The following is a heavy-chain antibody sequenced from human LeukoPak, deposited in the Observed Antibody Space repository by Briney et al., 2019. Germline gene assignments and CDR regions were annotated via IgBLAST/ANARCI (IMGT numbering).Heavy chain of an antibody. J-gene: IGHJ6*03. V-gene: IGHV3-23*01. CDR2: MSGSGYYT. D-gene: IGHD3-3*01. CDR3: AKMEGQRLYDYCMDV. CDR1: GFAFSNFA. Sequence: PGGSLRLSCATSGFAFSNFAISWVRQAPGKGLERGSAMSGSGYYTYYVESVKGRFTISRDNSKNTLYLHMNSLRADDTAVYYCAKMEGQRLYDYCMDVWGRGTTVTVSS.